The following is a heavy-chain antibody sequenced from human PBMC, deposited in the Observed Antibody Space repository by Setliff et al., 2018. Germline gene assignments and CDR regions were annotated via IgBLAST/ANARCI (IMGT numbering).Heavy chain of an antibody. CDR1: GGSVSTGDYY. V-gene: IGHV4-39*01. Sequence: PSETLSLTCTVSGGSVSTGDYYWGWIRQSQGKVLEWIGSVYYSGSTYDNPSLTSRVSISVDTSKNQFSLTLGSVTAADTGIYYCARQTTMVTVYRWTGYFDYWGHGSLVTVSS. D-gene: IGHD4-4*01. CDR2: VYYSGST. J-gene: IGHJ4*01. CDR3: ARQTTMVTVYRWTGYFDY.